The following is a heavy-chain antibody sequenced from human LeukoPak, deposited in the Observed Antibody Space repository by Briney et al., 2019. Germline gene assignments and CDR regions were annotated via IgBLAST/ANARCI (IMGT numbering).Heavy chain of an antibody. CDR3: ARVDSGSYYYYYYMDV. V-gene: IGHV1-18*01. D-gene: IGHD1-26*01. J-gene: IGHJ6*03. Sequence: ASVKVSCKASGYTFTSYGISWVRQAPGQGLEGMGWISAYNGNTNYAQKLQGRVTMTTDTSTSTAYMELRSLRSDDTAVYYCARVDSGSYYYYYYMDVWGKGTTVTVSS. CDR1: GYTFTSYG. CDR2: ISAYNGNT.